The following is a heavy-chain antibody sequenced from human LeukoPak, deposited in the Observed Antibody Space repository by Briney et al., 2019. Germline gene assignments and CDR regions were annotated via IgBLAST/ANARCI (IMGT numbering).Heavy chain of an antibody. J-gene: IGHJ3*02. CDR3: ARVGMTAKVDAFDI. V-gene: IGHV4-4*02. CDR2: IYHSGST. CDR1: GGSISSSNW. Sequence: SETLSLTCAVSGGSISSSNWWSWIRQPPGKGLEWIGEIYHSGSTNYNPSLKSRVTISVDKSKTQFSLKLSSVTAADTAVYYCARVGMTAKVDAFDIWGQGTMVTVSS.